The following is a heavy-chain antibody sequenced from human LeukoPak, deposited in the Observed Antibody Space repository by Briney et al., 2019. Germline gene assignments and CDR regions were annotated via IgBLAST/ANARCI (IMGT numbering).Heavy chain of an antibody. Sequence: SETLSLTCSVSGVSISDYHWIWMRQPPAKGLEWMGYFSYSGSTRYNPSLKSRVTMSVDTSKNQFSLRLISVAAADTAVYYCARMYSGTSYYFDFWGQGTLVTVSS. CDR3: ARMYSGTSYYFDF. CDR2: FSYSGST. V-gene: IGHV4-59*01. J-gene: IGHJ4*02. CDR1: GVSISDYH. D-gene: IGHD1-26*01.